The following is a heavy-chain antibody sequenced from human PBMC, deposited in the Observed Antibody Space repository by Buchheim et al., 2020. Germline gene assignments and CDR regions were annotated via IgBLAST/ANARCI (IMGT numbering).Heavy chain of an antibody. CDR2: INHSGNT. CDR3: ARQIAGAGYFDY. D-gene: IGHD6-13*01. V-gene: IGHV4-34*01. J-gene: IGHJ4*02. CDR1: GGSFNDYY. Sequence: QAQLQQWGAGLLKLSETLSLTCAVFGGSFNDYYWTWIRQAPGKGLEWIGEINHSGNTKYNPSLNSRVTMSVDTSKNQFSLKVTSVTAADTAVYYCARQIAGAGYFDYWGQGTL.